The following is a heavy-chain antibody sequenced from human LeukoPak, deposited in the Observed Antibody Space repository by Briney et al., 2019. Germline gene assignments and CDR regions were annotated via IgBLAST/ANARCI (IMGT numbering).Heavy chain of an antibody. V-gene: IGHV3-48*03. D-gene: IGHD5-18*01. Sequence: GGSLRLSCTASGFTFSNYEMLWVRQVPGKGLEWVSYISSRADGISYGASVEGRFTISRNNANNSLFLLMNGLTAEDTAVYYCAKGSYSFGQRADYWGQGTLVTVSS. CDR2: ISSRADGI. CDR3: AKGSYSFGQRADY. J-gene: IGHJ4*02. CDR1: GFTFSNYE.